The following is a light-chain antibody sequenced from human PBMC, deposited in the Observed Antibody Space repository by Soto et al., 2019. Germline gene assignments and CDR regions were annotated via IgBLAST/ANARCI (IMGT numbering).Light chain of an antibody. V-gene: IGLV2-14*01. J-gene: IGLJ2*01. CDR3: RSYTTSSTRV. Sequence: QSVLTQPASVSGSPGQSITISCTGTSSDVGGYDYVSWYQQHPGKAPKLMIYEVSNRPSGVSHRFSGSKSGNTASLTISGLQSEDEADYYCRSYTTSSTRVFGGGTKVTVL. CDR1: SSDVGGYDY. CDR2: EVS.